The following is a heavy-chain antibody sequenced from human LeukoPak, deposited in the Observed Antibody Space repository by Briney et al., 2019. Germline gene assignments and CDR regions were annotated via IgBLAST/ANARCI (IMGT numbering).Heavy chain of an antibody. CDR3: AKDLRPGIAVAGS. V-gene: IGHV3-23*01. CDR1: GFTFTSYA. D-gene: IGHD6-19*01. J-gene: IGHJ4*02. Sequence: PGGSLRLSCAAAGFTFTSYAMTWVRQAPGKGLEWVSSISPNGGSTYYADSVKGRFTISRDNTKNTLYLHMNSLRAEATAVYYCAKDLRPGIAVAGSWGQGTLVTVSS. CDR2: ISPNGGST.